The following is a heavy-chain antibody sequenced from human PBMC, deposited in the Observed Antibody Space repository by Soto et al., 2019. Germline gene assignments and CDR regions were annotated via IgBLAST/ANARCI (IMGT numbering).Heavy chain of an antibody. CDR3: ARGYCSGGSCYYFDY. CDR2: ISGSGGST. Sequence: EVQLLESGGGLVQPGGSLRLSCAASGFTFSSYAMSWVRQAPGKGLEWVSAISGSGGSTYYADSVKGRFTISRDNSKNTLYLQMNSLRAEDTAVYYCARGYCSGGSCYYFDYWGQGTLVIVSS. CDR1: GFTFSSYA. J-gene: IGHJ4*02. D-gene: IGHD2-15*01. V-gene: IGHV3-23*01.